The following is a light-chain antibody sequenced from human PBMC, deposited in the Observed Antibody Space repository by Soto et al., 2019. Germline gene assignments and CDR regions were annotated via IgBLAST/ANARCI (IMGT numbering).Light chain of an antibody. Sequence: QSALTQPASVSGSPGQSITISCTGTSSDVGGYNYVSWYQQHPGKAPKLMIYEVSNRPSGVSNRFSGSKSDNTASLTISGLQAEDEADYYCTSYTSSSTWVFGGGPKLTVL. V-gene: IGLV2-14*01. CDR2: EVS. CDR1: SSDVGGYNY. CDR3: TSYTSSSTWV. J-gene: IGLJ3*02.